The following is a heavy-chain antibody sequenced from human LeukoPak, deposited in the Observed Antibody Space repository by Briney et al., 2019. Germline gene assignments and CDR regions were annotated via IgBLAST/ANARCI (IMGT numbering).Heavy chain of an antibody. CDR2: IYTSGST. CDR1: GGSISSYY. V-gene: IGHV4-4*07. D-gene: IGHD3-9*01. CDR3: ARDGRYYDILTGYSNYSYYGMDV. J-gene: IGHJ6*02. Sequence: SETLSLTCTVSGGSISSYYWSWIRQPAGKGLEWIGRIYTSGSTNYNPSLKSRVTMSVDTSKNQFSLKLSSVTAADTAVYYCARDGRYYDILTGYSNYSYYGMDVWGQGTTVTVSS.